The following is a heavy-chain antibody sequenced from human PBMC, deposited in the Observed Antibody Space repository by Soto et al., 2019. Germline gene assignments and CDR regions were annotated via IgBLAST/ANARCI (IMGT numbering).Heavy chain of an antibody. CDR1: GFTFSSYW. CDR2: IKQDGSEK. V-gene: IGHV3-7*01. CDR3: ARVDIVVVRRTGHYYYYYMDV. D-gene: IGHD2-2*03. Sequence: EVQLVESGGGLVQPGGSLRLSCAASGFTFSSYWMSWVRQAPGKGLEWVANIKQDGSEKYYVDSVKGRFTISRDNAKNSLYLQTNSLRAEDTAVYYCARVDIVVVRRTGHYYYYYMDVWGKGTTVTVSS. J-gene: IGHJ6*03.